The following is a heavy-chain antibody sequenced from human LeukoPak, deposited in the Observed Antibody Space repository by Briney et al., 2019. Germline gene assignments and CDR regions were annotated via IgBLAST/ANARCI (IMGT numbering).Heavy chain of an antibody. V-gene: IGHV3-74*01. J-gene: IGHJ4*02. CDR1: GFTLSSYW. CDR2: INSDGSST. Sequence: GGSLRLSCAASGFTLSSYWMHWVRQAPGKGLVWVSRINSDGSSTSYADSVKGRFTISRDNAKNTLYLQMNSLRAEDTAVYYCARWHYDSSGYRRMDYWGQGTLVTVSS. D-gene: IGHD3-22*01. CDR3: ARWHYDSSGYRRMDY.